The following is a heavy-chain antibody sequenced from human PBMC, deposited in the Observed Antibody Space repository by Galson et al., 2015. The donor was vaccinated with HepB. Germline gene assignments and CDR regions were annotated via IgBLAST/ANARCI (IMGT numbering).Heavy chain of an antibody. V-gene: IGHV3-30*03. J-gene: IGHJ6*02. Sequence: SLRLSCAVSGLNFRRSGMHWVRQAPGKGLEWVAVLSYDGSSEYYAESVKGRFTMSRDSSKNPVYLQMNNLKPEDTAVYYCVPPPTFHMGVWGQGTTVIVSS. CDR2: LSYDGSSE. CDR1: GLNFRRSG. CDR3: VPPPTFHMGV.